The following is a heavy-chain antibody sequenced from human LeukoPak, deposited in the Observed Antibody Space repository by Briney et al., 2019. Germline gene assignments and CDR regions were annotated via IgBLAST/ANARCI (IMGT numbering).Heavy chain of an antibody. J-gene: IGHJ5*02. CDR1: GFTFSSYA. D-gene: IGHD3-9*01. Sequence: PWGSLRLSCAASGFTFSSYAMHWVRQAPGKGLEWVAAISYDGSNKYYADSVKGRFTISRDNSKSTLYLQMNSLRAEDTAVHYCARGGEYYDILTGYYNLGWFDPWGQGTLVTVSS. V-gene: IGHV3-30-3*01. CDR2: ISYDGSNK. CDR3: ARGGEYYDILTGYYNLGWFDP.